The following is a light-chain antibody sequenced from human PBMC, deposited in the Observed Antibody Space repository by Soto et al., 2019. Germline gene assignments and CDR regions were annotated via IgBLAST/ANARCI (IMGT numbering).Light chain of an antibody. J-gene: IGKJ5*01. V-gene: IGKV3-20*01. CDR1: QSVSSNH. CDR3: QHYGSSSSIT. Sequence: EIVLTQSPGTLSVSPGERATLSCRASQSVSSNHLAWYQHKHGQAPRLLIYGATNRATGISDRFTGSGSGTDFILTITRVEPEDFAVYSCQHYGSSSSITFGQGTRLEI. CDR2: GAT.